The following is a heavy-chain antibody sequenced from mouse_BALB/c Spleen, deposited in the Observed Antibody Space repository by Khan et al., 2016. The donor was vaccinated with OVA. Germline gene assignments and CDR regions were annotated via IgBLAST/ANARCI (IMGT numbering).Heavy chain of an antibody. CDR2: ISTYYGDA. CDR1: GYTFTDYA. V-gene: IGHV1S137*01. J-gene: IGHJ3*01. Sequence: QMQLEESGAELVRPGVSVKISCKGSGYTFTDYAMHWVQQSHAKSLEWIGVISTYYGDADYNQKFKGKATMTVDKSSSTAYMELARLTSEDSAIYYCARGSGNSRFAYWGQGTLVTVSA. CDR3: ARGSGNSRFAY. D-gene: IGHD1-3*01.